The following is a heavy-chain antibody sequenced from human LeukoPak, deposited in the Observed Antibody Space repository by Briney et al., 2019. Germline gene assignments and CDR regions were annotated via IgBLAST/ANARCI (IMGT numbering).Heavy chain of an antibody. CDR1: GDSASSGNYY. Sequence: SETLSLTCTVSGDSASSGNYYWSWIRQPPGKGLEWIGYIYYSGSTNYNPSLKSRVTISVDTSKNQFSLRLNSVTAADTAVYYCARGPRRRAIFGVDYWGQGTLVTVSS. CDR3: ARGPRRRAIFGVDY. J-gene: IGHJ4*02. V-gene: IGHV4-61*01. D-gene: IGHD3-3*01. CDR2: IYYSGST.